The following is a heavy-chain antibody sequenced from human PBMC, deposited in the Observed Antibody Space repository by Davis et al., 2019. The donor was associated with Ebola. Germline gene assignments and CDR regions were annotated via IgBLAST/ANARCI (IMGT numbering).Heavy chain of an antibody. V-gene: IGHV4-4*03. J-gene: IGHJ6*02. D-gene: IGHD2-2*01. CDR3: AKVSELGQLTLYYGMDV. Sequence: PQTPSLTRVVPVGSLSRSNSWSGVRQPPGRGLEWIGEIYHSGSTHYNPSLKSRVTISVDTSKNQFSLKLSSGTAADTAVYYCAKVSELGQLTLYYGMDVWGQGTTVTVSS. CDR2: IYHSGST. CDR1: VGSLSRSNS.